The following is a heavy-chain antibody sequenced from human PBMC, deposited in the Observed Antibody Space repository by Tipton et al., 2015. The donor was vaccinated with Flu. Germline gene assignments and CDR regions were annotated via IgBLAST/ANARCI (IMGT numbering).Heavy chain of an antibody. CDR3: AREDYCDSSGQSPNDAVDI. CDR1: GYSFTNYW. Sequence: VQLVQSGAEVKKPGESLKISCKASGYSFTNYWIAWVRQMPGKGLEWMGIIYLDDSDARYSPSFQGQVTISADKSISTAYLQWSSLKASDTAMYYCAREDYCDSSGQSPNDAVDIWGQGTLVTVSS. V-gene: IGHV5-51*03. CDR2: IYLDDSDA. J-gene: IGHJ4*02. D-gene: IGHD3-22*01.